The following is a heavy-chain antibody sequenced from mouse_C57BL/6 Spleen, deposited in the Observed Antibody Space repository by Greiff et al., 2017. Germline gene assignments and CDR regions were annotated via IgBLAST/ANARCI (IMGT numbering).Heavy chain of an antibody. Sequence: EVHLVESGGGLVKPGGSLKLSCAASGFTFSDYGMHWVRQAPEKGLEWVAYISSGSSTIYYADTVKGRFTISRDNAKNTLFLQMTSLRSEDTAMYYCARLRTNFDVWGTGTTVTVSS. V-gene: IGHV5-17*01. CDR1: GFTFSDYG. J-gene: IGHJ1*03. CDR3: ARLRTNFDV. D-gene: IGHD1-1*01. CDR2: ISSGSSTI.